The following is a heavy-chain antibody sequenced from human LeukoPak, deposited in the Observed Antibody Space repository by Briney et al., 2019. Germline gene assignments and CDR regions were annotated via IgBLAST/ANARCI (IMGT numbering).Heavy chain of an antibody. J-gene: IGHJ3*02. CDR3: SAGDVFDM. CDR1: GLPFSNYW. D-gene: IGHD3-10*01. V-gene: IGHV3-7*02. Sequence: PGGSLRLSCAPAGLPFSNYWMRWVRQAPGKWLEWVANIKQDGGVKQYVGSVKGRFTISRHNAKSSLSLQMNSLRSEDTAVYYCSAGDVFDMWGQGTMVTVSS. CDR2: IKQDGGVK.